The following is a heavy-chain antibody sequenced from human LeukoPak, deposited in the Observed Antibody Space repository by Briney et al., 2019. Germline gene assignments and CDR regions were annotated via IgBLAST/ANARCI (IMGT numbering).Heavy chain of an antibody. J-gene: IGHJ4*02. Sequence: GSSVNVSCKASGGTFSSYTISWVRQSPGQRLEWMGRIIPILGIANYAQKFQGRVTITAEKSTSTAYMELSSLRSEHTAVYYCARGARGDYDFWSGYLFDYWGQGTLVTVSS. CDR3: ARGARGDYDFWSGYLFDY. D-gene: IGHD3-3*01. CDR1: GGTFSSYT. CDR2: IIPILGIA. V-gene: IGHV1-69*02.